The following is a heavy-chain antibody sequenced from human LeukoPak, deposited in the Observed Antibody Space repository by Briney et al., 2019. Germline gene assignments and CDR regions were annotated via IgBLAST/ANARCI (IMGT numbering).Heavy chain of an antibody. Sequence: GESLKISCKGSGYSFTSYWIGWVRQMPGKGLEWMGIIYPGDSETRYSPTFQGQVTISADKSISTAYLQWSSLKASDTAMYYCARHEYGDPYYYYGMDVWGQGITVTVSS. D-gene: IGHD4-17*01. J-gene: IGHJ6*02. CDR1: GYSFTSYW. V-gene: IGHV5-51*01. CDR2: IYPGDSET. CDR3: ARHEYGDPYYYYGMDV.